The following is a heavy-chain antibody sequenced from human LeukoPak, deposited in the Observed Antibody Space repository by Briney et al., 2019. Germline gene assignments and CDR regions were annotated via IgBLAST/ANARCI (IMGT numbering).Heavy chain of an antibody. J-gene: IGHJ6*03. Sequence: ASVKASCKASGYTFTGYYMHWVRQAPGQGLEWMGWINPNSGGTNYAQKFQGRVTMTRDTSISTAYMELSRLRSDDTAVYYCTLAVVVPAADPYYYYYYMDVWGKGTTVTVSS. CDR3: TLAVVVPAADPYYYYYYMDV. CDR2: INPNSGGT. D-gene: IGHD2-2*01. V-gene: IGHV1-2*02. CDR1: GYTFTGYY.